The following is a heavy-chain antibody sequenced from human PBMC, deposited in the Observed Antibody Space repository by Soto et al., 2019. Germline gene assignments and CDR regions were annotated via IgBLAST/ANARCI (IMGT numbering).Heavy chain of an antibody. J-gene: IGHJ6*02. CDR1: GFSLSTSGMC. CDR3: ARSGNYYYGMDV. CDR2: IDWDDDK. V-gene: IGHV2-70*01. Sequence: SGPTLVNPTPTLTLTCTFSGFSLSTSGMCVSWIRQPPGKALEWLALIDWDDDKYYSTSLKTRLTISKDTSKNQVVLTMTNMYPVDTATYYCARSGNYYYGMDVWGQGTTVTVSS.